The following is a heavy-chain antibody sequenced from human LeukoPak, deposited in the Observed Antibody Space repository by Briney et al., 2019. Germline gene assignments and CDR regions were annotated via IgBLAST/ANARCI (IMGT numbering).Heavy chain of an antibody. V-gene: IGHV4-59*01. CDR1: GGSIGSYY. D-gene: IGHD3-10*01. Sequence: PSETLSLTCTVSGGSIGSYYWSWIRQPPGKGLEWIGYIYYSGSTNYNPSLKSRVTISVDTSKNQFSLKLSSVTAADTAVYYCARAMGFGELLGNWFDPWGQGTLVTVSS. J-gene: IGHJ5*02. CDR2: IYYSGST. CDR3: ARAMGFGELLGNWFDP.